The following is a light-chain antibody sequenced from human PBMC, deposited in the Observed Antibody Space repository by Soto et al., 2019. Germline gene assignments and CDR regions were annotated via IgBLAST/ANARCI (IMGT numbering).Light chain of an antibody. CDR3: QQYGSSSLT. J-gene: IGKJ4*01. CDR2: GAS. CDR1: QSVSSSS. Sequence: EIVLTQSPGTLSLSPGERATLSCRASQSVSSSSLAWYQQKPGQAPRLVIYGASSRATGIPDRFSGSGSGTDFTLTIIRLEPEDFAVYYCQQYGSSSLTFGGGTKVEIK. V-gene: IGKV3-20*01.